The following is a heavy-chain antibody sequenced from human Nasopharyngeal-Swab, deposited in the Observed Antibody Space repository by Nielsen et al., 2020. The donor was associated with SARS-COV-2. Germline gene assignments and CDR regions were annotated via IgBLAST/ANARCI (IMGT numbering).Heavy chain of an antibody. V-gene: IGHV3-9*01. J-gene: IGHJ1*01. CDR1: GFTFDEYA. CDR3: TKDAYSSSSRMLH. Sequence: SLKISCAASGFTFDEYAMHWVRQVPGKGPEWVSGISWNGGNIGYADSVKGRFSISRDNAKNSLYLEMNNLRPEDTAIYYCTKDAYSSSSRMLHWGQGTLVSVSP. CDR2: ISWNGGNI. D-gene: IGHD6-6*01.